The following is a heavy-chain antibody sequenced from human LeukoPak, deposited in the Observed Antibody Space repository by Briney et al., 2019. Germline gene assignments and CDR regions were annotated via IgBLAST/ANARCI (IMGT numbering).Heavy chain of an antibody. V-gene: IGHV4-39*02. CDR1: GGSNSSSSDY. J-gene: IGHJ4*02. CDR3: AREEWPTPFDS. D-gene: IGHD3-3*01. Sequence: SETLSLTCTVSGGSNSSSSDYWGWIRQPPGKGLEWVANIYYSGSTYYNPSLKSRVTISVDTSKNQFSLKLSSVTAADTAVYYCAREEWPTPFDSWGQGTLVTVSS. CDR2: IYYSGST.